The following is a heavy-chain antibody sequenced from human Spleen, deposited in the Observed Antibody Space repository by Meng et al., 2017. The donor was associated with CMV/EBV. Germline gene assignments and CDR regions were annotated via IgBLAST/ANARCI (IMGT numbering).Heavy chain of an antibody. CDR3: ARDTPFRVVVAARYYYGMDV. Sequence: ASVKVSCKASGYTFTSYGISWVRQAPGQGLEWMGWISAYNGNTNYAQKLQGRVTMTTDTSTSTAYMELRSLRSDDTAVYYCARDTPFRVVVAARYYYGMDVWGQGTTVTVSS. CDR1: GYTFTSYG. V-gene: IGHV1-18*01. D-gene: IGHD2-15*01. CDR2: ISAYNGNT. J-gene: IGHJ6*02.